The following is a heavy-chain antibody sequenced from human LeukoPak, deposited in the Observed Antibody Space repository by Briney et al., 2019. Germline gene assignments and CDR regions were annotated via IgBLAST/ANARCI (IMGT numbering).Heavy chain of an antibody. J-gene: IGHJ5*02. CDR2: ICYSGST. CDR1: GGSISSGDYY. V-gene: IGHV4-30-4*01. CDR3: ARLGYCSSTSCYTLQGWFDP. D-gene: IGHD2-2*02. Sequence: SQTLSLTCTVSGGSISSGDYYWSWIRQPPGKGLEWIGYICYSGSTYYNPSLKSRVTISVDTSKNQFSLKLSSVTAADTAVYYCARLGYCSSTSCYTLQGWFDPWGQGTLVTVSS.